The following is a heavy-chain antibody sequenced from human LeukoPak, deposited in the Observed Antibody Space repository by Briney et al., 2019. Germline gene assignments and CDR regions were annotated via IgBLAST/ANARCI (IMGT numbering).Heavy chain of an antibody. Sequence: SETLSLTCTVSGGSTSSYYWSWIRQPPGKGLEWIGYTYYSGSTNYNPSLKSRVTISVDTSKNQFSLKLSSVTAADTAVYYCARHSTVVTSHFDYWGQGTLVTVSS. CDR3: ARHSTVVTSHFDY. CDR2: TYYSGST. V-gene: IGHV4-59*08. J-gene: IGHJ4*02. CDR1: GGSTSSYY. D-gene: IGHD4-23*01.